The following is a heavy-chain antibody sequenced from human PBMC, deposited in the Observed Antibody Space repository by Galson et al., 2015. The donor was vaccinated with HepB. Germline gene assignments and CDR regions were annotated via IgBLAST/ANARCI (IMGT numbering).Heavy chain of an antibody. J-gene: IGHJ5*02. Sequence: SLRLSCAASGFTFSIYWMSWVRQAPGKGLEWVANIKQDGSEKYYVDSVKGRFTISRDNAKNSLYLQMNSLRAEDTAVCYCARIPCSGYYYCWFDPWGQGTLVTVSS. CDR1: GFTFSIYW. D-gene: IGHD3-22*01. V-gene: IGHV3-7*03. CDR3: ARIPCSGYYYCWFDP. CDR2: IKQDGSEK.